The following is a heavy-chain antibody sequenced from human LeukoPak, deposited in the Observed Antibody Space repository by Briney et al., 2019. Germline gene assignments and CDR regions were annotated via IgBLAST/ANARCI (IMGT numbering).Heavy chain of an antibody. CDR3: ALGVWYYYGMDV. J-gene: IGHJ6*02. CDR2: IIPILGIA. Sequence: SVKVSCKASGGTFSSYAISWVRQAPGQGLEWMGRIIPILGIANYAQKFQGRVTMTRDTSISTAYMELSRLRSDDTAVYYCALGVWYYYGMDVWGQGTTVTVSS. CDR1: GGTFSSYA. V-gene: IGHV1-69*04. D-gene: IGHD3-16*01.